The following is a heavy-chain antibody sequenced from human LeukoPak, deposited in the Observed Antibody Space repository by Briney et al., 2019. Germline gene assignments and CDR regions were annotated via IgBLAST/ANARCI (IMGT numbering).Heavy chain of an antibody. V-gene: IGHV4-59*04. CDR2: IYHSGST. CDR3: ALAVAGPDYYFDY. CDR1: GGSISSYF. D-gene: IGHD6-19*01. Sequence: SETLSLTCTVSGGSISSYFWSWIRQPPGKGLEWIGYIYHSGSTYYNPSLKSRVTISVDRSKNQFSLKLSSVTAADTAVYYCALAVAGPDYYFDYWGQGTLVTVSS. J-gene: IGHJ4*02.